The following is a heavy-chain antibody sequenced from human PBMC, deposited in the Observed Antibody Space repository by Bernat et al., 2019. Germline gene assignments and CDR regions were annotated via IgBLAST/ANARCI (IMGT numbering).Heavy chain of an antibody. J-gene: IGHJ4*02. D-gene: IGHD3-10*01. CDR1: GFTFSGSA. V-gene: IGHV3-73*01. CDR3: TRPPLGEWRDY. Sequence: EVQVLESGGGLVQPGGSLKLSCAASGFTFSGSAMHWVRQASGKGLEWVGRIRSKANSYATAYAASVKGRFTISRDDSKNTAYLQMNSLKTEDTAVYYCTRPPLGEWRDYWGQGTLVTVSS. CDR2: IRSKANSYAT.